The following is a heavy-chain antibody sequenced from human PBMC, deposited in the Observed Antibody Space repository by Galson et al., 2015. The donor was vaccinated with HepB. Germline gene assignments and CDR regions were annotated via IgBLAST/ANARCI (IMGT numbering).Heavy chain of an antibody. CDR1: GGIFSSNA. CDR2: IIPIFGTV. J-gene: IGHJ3*02. CDR3: AIGSKWNGIQGAAFDI. D-gene: IGHD1-20*01. V-gene: IGHV1-69*13. Sequence: SVKVSCKASGGIFSSNAFSWVRQAPGQGLEWMGGIIPIFGTVNYAQNFQGRVTVTADESTSTAYMELSSLRSDDTAVYFCAIGSKWNGIQGAAFDIWGQGTMVTVSS.